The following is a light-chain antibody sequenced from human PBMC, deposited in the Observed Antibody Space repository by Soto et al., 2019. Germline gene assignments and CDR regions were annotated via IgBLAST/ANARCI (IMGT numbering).Light chain of an antibody. J-gene: IGKJ1*01. CDR3: QQYNNWPPWT. CDR2: GAS. V-gene: IGKV3-15*01. Sequence: EIVMTQSPATLSVSPGERATLSCRAGQSVSSNLAWYQQQPGQAPRLLIYGASTRATGIPARFSGSGSGTEFTLTISSLQSEDFAVYYCQQYNNWPPWTFGQGTKVEIK. CDR1: QSVSSN.